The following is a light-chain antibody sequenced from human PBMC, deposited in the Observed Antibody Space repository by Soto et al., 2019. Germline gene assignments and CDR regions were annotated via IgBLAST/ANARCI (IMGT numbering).Light chain of an antibody. CDR1: SRHITNV. V-gene: IGLV4-69*01. Sequence: QPVLTQSPSASASLGASVTLTCTLSSRHITNVIAWYRQQPEKGPRYLMNLKDDGSHIKGDGIPDLFSGSSAGAERYLTISSLAYEEEAYYYCQSWGSGIVVFGGGTKVTVL. J-gene: IGLJ2*01. CDR3: QSWGSGIVV. CDR2: LKDDGSH.